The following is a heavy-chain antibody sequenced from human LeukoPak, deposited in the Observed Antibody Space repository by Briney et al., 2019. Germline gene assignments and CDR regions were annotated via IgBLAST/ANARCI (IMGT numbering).Heavy chain of an antibody. D-gene: IGHD3-16*01. CDR1: GGSFSGYY. CDR2: INHSGST. V-gene: IGHV4-34*01. Sequence: SETLSLTCAVYGGSFSGYYWSWIRQPPGKGLEWIGEINHSGSTNYNPSLKSRVTISVDTSKNQFSLKLSSVTAADTAVYYCARGLGDYVWGSSYYYMDVWGKGTTVTISS. J-gene: IGHJ6*03. CDR3: ARGLGDYVWGSSYYYMDV.